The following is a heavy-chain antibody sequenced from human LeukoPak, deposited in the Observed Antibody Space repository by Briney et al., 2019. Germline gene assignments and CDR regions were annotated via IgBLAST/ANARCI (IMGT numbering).Heavy chain of an antibody. V-gene: IGHV3-74*01. J-gene: IGHJ4*02. CDR2: IGDDGSTT. D-gene: IGHD1-26*01. CDR1: GFTFSRYW. CDR3: ATIGDRRSGELYRIDY. Sequence: GGSLRLSCAASGFTFSRYWMHWVRQAPGKGLVWVSRIGDDGSTTAYADSVKGRFTISRDNSKNTLYLQMNSLRAEDAAVYYCATIGDRRSGELYRIDYWGQGTLVTVSS.